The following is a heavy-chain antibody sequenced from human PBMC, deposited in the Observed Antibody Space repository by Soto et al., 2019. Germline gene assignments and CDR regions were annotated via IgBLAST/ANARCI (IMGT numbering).Heavy chain of an antibody. V-gene: IGHV1-69*12. D-gene: IGHD2-2*01. J-gene: IGHJ6*02. CDR3: ASHSSLRGYCISTSCYGYYYGMDV. CDR1: GGTFSSYA. CDR2: ITPIFGTA. Sequence: QVQLVQSGAEVKKPGSSVKVSCKASGGTFSSYAISWVRQAPGQGLEWMGGITPIFGTADYAQKFQGRVTITAEESTSTAYMELSSLRSEDTAVYYCASHSSLRGYCISTSCYGYYYGMDVWGQGTTVTVSS.